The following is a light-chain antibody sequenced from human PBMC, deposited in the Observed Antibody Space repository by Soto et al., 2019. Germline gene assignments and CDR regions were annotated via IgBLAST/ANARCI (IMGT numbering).Light chain of an antibody. V-gene: IGLV4-69*01. CDR2: LNNDGSH. CDR3: QTWGTGVQV. Sequence: QLVLTQSPSASASLGASVKLTCTLSSGHSSYAIAWHQKQPGKGPRYLMDLNNDGSHSKGDGIPDRFSGSSSGAERYLIISSLQSEDEADYYCQTWGTGVQVFGGVTKLTVL. CDR1: SGHSSYA. J-gene: IGLJ2*01.